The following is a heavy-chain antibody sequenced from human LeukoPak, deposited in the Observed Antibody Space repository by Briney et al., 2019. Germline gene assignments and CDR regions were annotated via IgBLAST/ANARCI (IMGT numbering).Heavy chain of an antibody. CDR3: ARAREGVFDY. V-gene: IGHV4-30-2*01. CDR2: IYHSGST. CDR1: GGSISSGGYS. J-gene: IGHJ4*02. Sequence: SETLSLTCAVSGGSISSGGYSWSWIRQPPGKGLEWIGYIYHSGSTYYNPSLKSRVTISVDRSKNQFSLKLSSVTAADTAVYYCARAREGVFDYWGQGTLVTVSS. D-gene: IGHD3-16*01.